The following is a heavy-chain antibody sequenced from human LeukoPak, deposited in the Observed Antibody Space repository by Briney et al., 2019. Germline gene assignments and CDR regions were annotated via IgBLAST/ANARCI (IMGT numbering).Heavy chain of an antibody. Sequence: GGSLRLSCAASGFSFSSYVMYWVRQTPGKGPVCVSRISHDGTIITYADSVKGRFTISRDNTKNILFLQMNSLRVEDTAVYYCARDRDWNFDSWSQGTLVTVSS. CDR1: GFSFSSYV. D-gene: IGHD1-1*01. V-gene: IGHV3-74*03. CDR2: ISHDGTII. J-gene: IGHJ4*02. CDR3: ARDRDWNFDS.